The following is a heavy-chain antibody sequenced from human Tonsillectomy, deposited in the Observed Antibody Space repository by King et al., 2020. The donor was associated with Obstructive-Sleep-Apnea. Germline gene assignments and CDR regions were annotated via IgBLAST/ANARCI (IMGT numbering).Heavy chain of an antibody. V-gene: IGHV4-59*08. CDR3: ARHRGVEDYGGYGDYFDY. J-gene: IGHJ4*02. Sequence: VQLQESGPGLVKPSETLSLTCTVSGGSINNYYWSWIRQPPGKGLEWIGYMYYSGNTNFNPSLKSRVTISADTSKIQFSLRLSSVTAADTAVYYWARHRGVEDYGGYGDYFDYWGQGTLVTVSS. D-gene: IGHD5-12*01. CDR2: MYYSGNT. CDR1: GGSINNYY.